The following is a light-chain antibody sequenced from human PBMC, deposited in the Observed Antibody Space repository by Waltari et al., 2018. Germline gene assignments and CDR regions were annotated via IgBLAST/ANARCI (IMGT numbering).Light chain of an antibody. J-gene: IGLJ1*01. V-gene: IGLV2-23*01. Sequence: SALTQPASGSGSPGPSVTISSPRTSTDVVSSNRISWYQQHPGKAPKLMIYDGSRRPSGVSNRFSGSKSGNTASLTISGLQAEDEADYYCCSYAGSYVFGTGTKVTVL. CDR1: STDVVSSNR. CDR3: CSYAGSYV. CDR2: DGS.